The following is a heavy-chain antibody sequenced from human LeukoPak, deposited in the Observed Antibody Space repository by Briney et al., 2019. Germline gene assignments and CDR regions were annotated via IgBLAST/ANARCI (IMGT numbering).Heavy chain of an antibody. CDR1: GFTFGTYW. CDR3: ARARRPSAYLGFQL. D-gene: IGHD3-16*01. Sequence: PGGSLRLSCEASGFTFGTYWMSWVRQAPGKGLEWVANIKQDGTDKFYVESVKGRFTISRDNAQNSVFLQMNSLRAEDTAVYYCARARRPSAYLGFQLWGQGTLVTVSS. J-gene: IGHJ1*01. CDR2: IKQDGTDK. V-gene: IGHV3-7*01.